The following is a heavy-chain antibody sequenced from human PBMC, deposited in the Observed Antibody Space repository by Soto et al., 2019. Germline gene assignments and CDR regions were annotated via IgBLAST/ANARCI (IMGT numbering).Heavy chain of an antibody. CDR1: GGSISSYY. CDR3: ARALNSELLWFGELFPWFDP. Sequence: SETLSLTCTVSGGSISSYYWSWIRQPPGKGLEWIGYIYYSGSTNYNPSLKSRVTISVDTSKNQFSLKLSSVTAADTAVYYCARALNSELLWFGELFPWFDPWGQGTLVTVS. V-gene: IGHV4-59*01. CDR2: IYYSGST. J-gene: IGHJ5*02. D-gene: IGHD3-10*01.